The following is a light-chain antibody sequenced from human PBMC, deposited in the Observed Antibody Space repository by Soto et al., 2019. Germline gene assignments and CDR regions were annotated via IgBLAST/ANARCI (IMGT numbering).Light chain of an antibody. Sequence: QSVLTQPASVSGSPGQSITISCTGTSSDIGVYNYVSWYQQHPGKAPKLVICEVSNRPSGVSSRFSGSKSGNTASLTISGRQAEDEADYYCSSFTTSSTWVFGGGTKLTVL. CDR1: SSDIGVYNY. J-gene: IGLJ3*02. V-gene: IGLV2-14*01. CDR2: EVS. CDR3: SSFTTSSTWV.